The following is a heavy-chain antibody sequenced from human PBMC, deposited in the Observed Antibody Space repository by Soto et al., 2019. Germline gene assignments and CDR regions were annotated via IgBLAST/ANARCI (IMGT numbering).Heavy chain of an antibody. D-gene: IGHD6-19*01. CDR2: IYYSGST. V-gene: IGHV4-61*01. Sequence: QVQLQESGPGLVKPSETLSLTCTVSGGSVSSGSYYWSWIRQPQGKGLEWIGYIYYSGSTNYNPAHKSLVIISVDTSKNQFSLKLSSVTAADTAVYYGARGVGQWLVEGFDFWGQGTLVTVSS. CDR3: ARGVGQWLVEGFDF. CDR1: GGSVSSGSYY. J-gene: IGHJ4*02.